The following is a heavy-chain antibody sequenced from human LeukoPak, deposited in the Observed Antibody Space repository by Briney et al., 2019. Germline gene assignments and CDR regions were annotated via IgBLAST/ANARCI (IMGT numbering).Heavy chain of an antibody. V-gene: IGHV5-10-1*01. CDR3: AGAGIAVAGNAEYFQH. CDR1: GYSFTSYW. CDR2: IDPSDSYT. Sequence: GESLKISCKGSGYSFTSYWISWVRQMPGKGLEWMGRIDPSDSYTNYSPSFQGHVTISADKSISAAYLQWSSLKASDTAMYYCAGAGIAVAGNAEYFQHWGQGTLVTVSS. D-gene: IGHD6-19*01. J-gene: IGHJ1*01.